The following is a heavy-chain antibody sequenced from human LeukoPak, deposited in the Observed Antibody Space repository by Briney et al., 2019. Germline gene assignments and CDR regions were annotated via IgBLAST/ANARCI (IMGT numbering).Heavy chain of an antibody. J-gene: IGHJ4*02. Sequence: SCKASGYTFTSYGMHWVRQAPGKGLEWVAFIRYDGSNKYYADSVKGRFTISRDNSKNTLYLQMNSLRAEDTAVYYCAKGKYSNLDYFDYWGQGTLVTVSS. D-gene: IGHD4-11*01. CDR3: AKGKYSNLDYFDY. CDR2: IRYDGSNK. V-gene: IGHV3-30*02. CDR1: GYTFTSYG.